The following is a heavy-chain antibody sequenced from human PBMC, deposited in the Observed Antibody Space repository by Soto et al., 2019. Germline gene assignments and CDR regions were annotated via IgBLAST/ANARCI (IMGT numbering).Heavy chain of an antibody. CDR2: IRGRSKKFAT. D-gene: IGHD2-21*01. Sequence: ESGGGLVQPGGSLKVSCAGLGFNFSDSALHWVRQPSGKGLEWIGRIRGRSKKFATSYATSVRGRFSLSRDVSRNTAYLQMNSLRDDDTVVSYCTARCGDALQDIWGQGTLVTVSS. V-gene: IGHV3-73*01. CDR1: GFNFSDSA. CDR3: TARCGDALQDI. J-gene: IGHJ4*02.